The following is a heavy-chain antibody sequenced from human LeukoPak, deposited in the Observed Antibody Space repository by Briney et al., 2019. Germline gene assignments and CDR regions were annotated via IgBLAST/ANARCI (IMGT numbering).Heavy chain of an antibody. J-gene: IGHJ4*02. CDR3: AREWDRTWGYSSSWYGY. CDR2: IYYSGST. CDR1: GGSISSSSYY. Sequence: PSETLSLTCTVSGGSISSSSYYWGWIRQPPGKGLEWIGSIYYSGSTYYNPSLKSRVTISVDTSKNQFSLKLSSVTAADTAVYYCAREWDRTWGYSSSWYGYWGQGTLVTVSS. D-gene: IGHD6-13*01. V-gene: IGHV4-39*02.